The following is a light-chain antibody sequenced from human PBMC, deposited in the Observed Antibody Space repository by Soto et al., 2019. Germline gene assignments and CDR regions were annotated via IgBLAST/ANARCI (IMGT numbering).Light chain of an antibody. CDR2: EVF. CDR1: STDVGEYNY. CDR3: SSYAGRDSWR. Sequence: QSALTQPPSASGSPGQSVTISCTGTSTDVGEYNYVSWYQHHPGKAPKLLIYEVFRRPSGVPDRFSGSKSGNTASLTVSGLQAEDEGDYYCSSYAGRDSWRFGGGTKRTVL. V-gene: IGLV2-8*01. J-gene: IGLJ3*02.